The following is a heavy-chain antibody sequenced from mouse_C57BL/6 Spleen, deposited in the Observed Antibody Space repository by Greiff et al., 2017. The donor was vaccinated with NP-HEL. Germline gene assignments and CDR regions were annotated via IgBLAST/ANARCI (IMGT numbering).Heavy chain of an antibody. D-gene: IGHD1-1*01. CDR2: INTNNGGT. Sequence: EVQLQQSGPELVKPGASVKMSCKASGYTFTDYNMHWVKQSHGKSLEWIGYINTNNGGTSYNQKFKGKATLTVNKSSSTAYMELRRLTSEESAVYYCARGCSRLYYAMDYWGQGTSVTVSS. CDR1: GYTFTDYN. V-gene: IGHV1-22*01. J-gene: IGHJ4*01. CDR3: ARGCSRLYYAMDY.